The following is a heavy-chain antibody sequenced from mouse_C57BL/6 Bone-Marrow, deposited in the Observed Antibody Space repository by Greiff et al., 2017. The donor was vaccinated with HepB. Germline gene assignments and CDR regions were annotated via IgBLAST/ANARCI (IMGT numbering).Heavy chain of an antibody. D-gene: IGHD1-1*02. CDR2: IYPGDGDT. V-gene: IGHV1-82*01. J-gene: IGHJ2*01. Sequence: QVQLKESGPELVKPGASVKISCKASGYAFSSSWMNWVKQRPGKGLEWIGRIYPGDGDTNYNGKFKGKATLTADKSSSTAYMQLSSLTSEDSAVYFCARGEVGHFDYWGQGTTLTVSS. CDR1: GYAFSSSW. CDR3: ARGEVGHFDY.